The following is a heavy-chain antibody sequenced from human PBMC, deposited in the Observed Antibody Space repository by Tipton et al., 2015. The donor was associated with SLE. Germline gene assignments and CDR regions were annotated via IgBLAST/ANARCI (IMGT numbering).Heavy chain of an antibody. J-gene: IGHJ4*02. CDR1: GGSISSGSYY. D-gene: IGHD6-19*01. CDR3: ARDRAVAGDFDY. Sequence: TLSLTCTVSGGSISSGSYYWSWIRQPAGKGLEWIGRIYTSGSTNYNPSLKSRVTISVDTSKNQFSLKLSSVTAADTAAYYCARDRAVAGDFDYWGQGTLVTVSS. CDR2: IYTSGST. V-gene: IGHV4-61*02.